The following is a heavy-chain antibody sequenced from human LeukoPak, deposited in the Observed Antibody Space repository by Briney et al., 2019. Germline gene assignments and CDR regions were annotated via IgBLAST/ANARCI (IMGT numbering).Heavy chain of an antibody. V-gene: IGHV2-5*01. J-gene: IGHJ4*02. CDR3: AHLTAEASYYYDY. CDR1: GFSLSSGAVA. Sequence: SGPTLVNPGQTLTLTCSFSGFSLSSGAVAVGWIRQPPGKALEWLTHIYWNGDEKYNRFLRSRLTITKDTSKNQVVLTMTNMDPVDTGTYYCAHLTAEASYYYDYWGQGILITVSS. D-gene: IGHD5-18*01. CDR2: IYWNGDE.